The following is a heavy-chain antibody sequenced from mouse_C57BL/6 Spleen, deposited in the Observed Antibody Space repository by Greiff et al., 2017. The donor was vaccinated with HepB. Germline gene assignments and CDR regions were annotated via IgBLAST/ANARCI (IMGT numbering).Heavy chain of an antibody. CDR3: ARDYYGSSRAGFAY. J-gene: IGHJ3*01. CDR1: GYTFTSYW. D-gene: IGHD1-1*01. Sequence: QVQLQQPGAELVKPGASVKLSCKASGYTFTSYWMHWVKQRPGQGLKWIGMIHPNSGSTNYNEKFKSKATLTVDKSSSTAYMQLSSLTSEDSAVYYCARDYYGSSRAGFAYWGQGTLVTVSA. V-gene: IGHV1-64*01. CDR2: IHPNSGST.